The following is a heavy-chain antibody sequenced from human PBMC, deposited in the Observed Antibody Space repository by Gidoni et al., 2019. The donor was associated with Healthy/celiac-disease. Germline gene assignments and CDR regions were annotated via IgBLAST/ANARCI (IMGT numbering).Heavy chain of an antibody. CDR3: AHSRGYYYDSSGYYYSGHHFDY. CDR1: GFTVSSNY. J-gene: IGHJ4*02. V-gene: IGHV3-66*01. D-gene: IGHD3-22*01. Sequence: EVQLVESGGGLVQPGGSLRLSCAASGFTVSSNYMSWVRQAPGKGLEWVSVIYSGGSTYYADSVKGRFTISRDNSKNTLYLQMNSLRAEDTAVYYCAHSRGYYYDSSGYYYSGHHFDYWGQGTLVTVSS. CDR2: IYSGGST.